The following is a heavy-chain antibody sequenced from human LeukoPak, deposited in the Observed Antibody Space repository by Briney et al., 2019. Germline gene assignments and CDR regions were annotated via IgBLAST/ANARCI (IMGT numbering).Heavy chain of an antibody. CDR1: GFTFSSYA. CDR3: ARALSPVITTAPFYYGMDV. Sequence: QSGGSLRLSCAASGFTFSSYAMHWVRQAPGKGLEWVAVISYDGSNKYYADSVKGRFTISRDNSKNTLYLQMNSLRAEDTAVYYCARALSPVITTAPFYYGMDVWGQGTTVTVSS. V-gene: IGHV3-30-3*01. J-gene: IGHJ6*02. CDR2: ISYDGSNK. D-gene: IGHD3-22*01.